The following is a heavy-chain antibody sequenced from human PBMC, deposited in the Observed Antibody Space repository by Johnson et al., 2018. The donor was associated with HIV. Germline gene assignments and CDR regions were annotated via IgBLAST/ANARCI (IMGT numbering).Heavy chain of an antibody. CDR1: GFTFSSYA. Sequence: QVQLVESGGGVVRPGRSLRLSCAASGFTFSSYAMHWVRQAPGKGLEWVAVISYDGSNKYYADSVQGRFTISRDNSKNTLYLQMNSLRAEDTAVYYCAREGRRDAFDIWGQGTMVTVSS. CDR2: ISYDGSNK. CDR3: AREGRRDAFDI. V-gene: IGHV3-30-3*01. J-gene: IGHJ3*02.